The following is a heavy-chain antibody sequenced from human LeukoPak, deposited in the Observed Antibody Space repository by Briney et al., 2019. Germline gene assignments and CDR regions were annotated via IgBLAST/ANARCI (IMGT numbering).Heavy chain of an antibody. CDR1: GYTFISYG. V-gene: IGHV1-18*01. CDR3: ARAGIFHPDY. J-gene: IGHJ4*02. D-gene: IGHD2-21*01. Sequence: ASVKVSCKTSGYTFISYGFNWVRQAPGQGLEWMGWITGYNGNTNYAQKLQGRVTMTTDTSTSTAYLELRSLRSDDTAVYYCARAGIFHPDYWGQGTLVTVSS. CDR2: ITGYNGNT.